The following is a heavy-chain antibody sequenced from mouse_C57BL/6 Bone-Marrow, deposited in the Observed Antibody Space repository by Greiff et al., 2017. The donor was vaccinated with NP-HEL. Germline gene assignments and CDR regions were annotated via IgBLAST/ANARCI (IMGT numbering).Heavy chain of an antibody. D-gene: IGHD2-3*01. J-gene: IGHJ4*01. CDR3: ARSLYYYALDY. CDR1: GYTFTDYY. Sequence: QVQLQQSGAELVRPGASVKLSCKASGYTFTDYYINWVKQRPGQGLEWIARIYPGSGNTYYNEKFKGKATLTAEKSSSTAYMQLSSLTSDDSAVDFCARSLYYYALDYWGQGTSVTVSS. V-gene: IGHV1-76*01. CDR2: IYPGSGNT.